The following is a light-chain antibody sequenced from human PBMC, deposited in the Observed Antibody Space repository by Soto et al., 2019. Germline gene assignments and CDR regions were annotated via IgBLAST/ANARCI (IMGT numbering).Light chain of an antibody. Sequence: EIVLTQSPGTLSLSPGERATLSCRASQSXXXXXXGWYQQNPGQAPTLLIYGASSRATGIPDRFSGSGSGTXXXXXXXXXXXXXXAXXYCQQYGSSPPFTFGGGTKVDIQ. V-gene: IGKV3-20*01. CDR2: GAS. CDR1: QSXXXXX. CDR3: QQYGSSPPFT. J-gene: IGKJ4*01.